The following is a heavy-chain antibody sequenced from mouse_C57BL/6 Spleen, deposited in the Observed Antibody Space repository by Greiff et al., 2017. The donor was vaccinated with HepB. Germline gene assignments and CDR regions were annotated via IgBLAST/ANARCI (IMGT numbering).Heavy chain of an antibody. CDR2: IYPGDGDT. CDR1: GYAFSSYW. Sequence: QVQLQQSGAELVKPGASVKISCKASGYAFSSYWMNWVKQRPGKGLEWIGQIYPGDGDTNYNGKFKGKATLTADKSSSTAYMQLSSLTSEDSAVYFCARGEYGYYPHYFDYWGQGTTLTVSS. D-gene: IGHD2-10*02. V-gene: IGHV1-80*01. CDR3: ARGEYGYYPHYFDY. J-gene: IGHJ2*01.